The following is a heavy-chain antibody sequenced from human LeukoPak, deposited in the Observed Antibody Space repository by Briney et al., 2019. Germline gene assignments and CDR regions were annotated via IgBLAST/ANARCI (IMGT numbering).Heavy chain of an antibody. CDR1: GGSISSGGYS. CDR2: IYHSGST. J-gene: IGHJ3*02. CDR3: ARSPYYHDSSGYSRSYAFDI. V-gene: IGHV4-30-2*01. Sequence: PSETLSLTCAVSGGSISSGGYSWSWLRQPPGTGLEWIGYIYHSGSTYYNPSLKSRVTISVDRSKNQFSLKLSSVTAADTAMYYCARSPYYHDSSGYSRSYAFDIWGQGTMVTVSS. D-gene: IGHD3-22*01.